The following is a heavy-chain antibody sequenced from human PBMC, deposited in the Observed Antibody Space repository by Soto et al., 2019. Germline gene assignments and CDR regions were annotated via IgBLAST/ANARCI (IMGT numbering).Heavy chain of an antibody. V-gene: IGHV4-59*01. J-gene: IGHJ4*02. D-gene: IGHD2-15*01. CDR2: IYYSGST. Sequence: PSETLSLTCTVSGGSISIYDWSWIRQSPGKGLEWIGCIYYSGSTNYNPSLKSRVTISVDTSKNQFSLKLSSVTAADTAVYYCARVVAATSHYFDYWGQGALVTVSS. CDR3: ARVVAATSHYFDY. CDR1: GGSISIYD.